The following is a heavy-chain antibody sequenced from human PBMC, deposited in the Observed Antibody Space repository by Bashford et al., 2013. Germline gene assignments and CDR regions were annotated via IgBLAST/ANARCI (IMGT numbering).Heavy chain of an antibody. V-gene: IGHV3-9*01. CDR3: AKDMADIVVVPAAHTGLDY. Sequence: SLRLSCAASGFTFDDYAMHWVRQAPGKGLEWVSGISWNSGSIGYADSVKGRFTISRDNAKNSLYLQMNSLRAEDTALYYCAKDMADIVVVPAAHTGLDYWGPGNPGHRLL. CDR2: ISWNSGSI. CDR1: GFTFDDYA. D-gene: IGHD2-2*01. J-gene: IGHJ4*02.